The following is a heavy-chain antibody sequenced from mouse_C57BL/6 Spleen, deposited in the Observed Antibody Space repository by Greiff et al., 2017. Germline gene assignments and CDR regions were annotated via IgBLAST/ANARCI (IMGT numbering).Heavy chain of an antibody. J-gene: IGHJ1*03. V-gene: IGHV5-17*01. CDR2: ISSGSSTI. Sequence: EVQLVESGGGLVKPGGSLKLSCAASGFTFSDYGMHWVRQAPEKGLGWVAYISSGSSTIYYADTVKGRFTISRDNAKNTLFLQMTSLRSEDTAMYYCARTYYSNPSWYFDVWGTGTTVTVSS. CDR3: ARTYYSNPSWYFDV. D-gene: IGHD2-5*01. CDR1: GFTFSDYG.